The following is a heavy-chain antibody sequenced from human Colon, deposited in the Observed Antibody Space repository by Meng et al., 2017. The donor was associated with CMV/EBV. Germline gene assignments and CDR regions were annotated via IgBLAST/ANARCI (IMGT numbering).Heavy chain of an antibody. D-gene: IGHD3-3*01. Sequence: SLSLSCAASGFTFSSYAIHWVRQAPGKGLEWVSVRSYDGSNKYYADSVKGRFTISRDNSKNTLYLQMNSMRAEETAVYYCARDRTIFGVVGWFDPWGQGTLVTVSS. CDR2: RSYDGSNK. CDR3: ARDRTIFGVVGWFDP. J-gene: IGHJ5*02. CDR1: GFTFSSYA. V-gene: IGHV3-30-3*01.